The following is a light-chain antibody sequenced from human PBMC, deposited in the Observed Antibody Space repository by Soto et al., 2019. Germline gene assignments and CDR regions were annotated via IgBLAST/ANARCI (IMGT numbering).Light chain of an antibody. CDR2: DXX. J-gene: IGLJ1*01. Sequence: QSALTQPASVSGSPGQSITISCTGTSSDVGGYNYVSWYQPHPGKAPKLMIYDXXNPXXXXXXXFXGSKSGNTASLTISGLHAEDEXDYYCISYTSSSTLYVFGTGTKVTVL. CDR1: SSDVGGYNY. CDR3: ISYTSSSTLYV. V-gene: IGLV2-14*01.